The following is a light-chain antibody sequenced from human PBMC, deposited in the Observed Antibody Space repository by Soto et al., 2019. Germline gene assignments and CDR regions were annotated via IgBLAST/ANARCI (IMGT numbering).Light chain of an antibody. V-gene: IGKV1-33*01. J-gene: IGKJ4*01. Sequence: DIRLTQSPSSLSASVGDRVTITCQASQDIRNYLNWYQQKPGRAPNLLIYDASNLKTGVPSRFSGSGSGTEFTFTISSLQPEDIATYYCQHYDHLPPLSFVEGTKVEIK. CDR1: QDIRNY. CDR2: DAS. CDR3: QHYDHLPPLS.